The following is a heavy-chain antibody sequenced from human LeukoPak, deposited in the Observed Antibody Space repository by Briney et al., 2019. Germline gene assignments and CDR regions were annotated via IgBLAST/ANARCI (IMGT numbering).Heavy chain of an antibody. J-gene: IGHJ6*04. CDR3: AELGITMIGGV. CDR2: ISGSGGST. V-gene: IGHV3-23*01. CDR1: GFTFSTYN. Sequence: PGGSLRLSCAASGFTFSTYNMIWVRQAPGKGLEWVSAISGSGGSTFYADSVKGRFTISRDNSKNTLYLQMNSLRAEDTAVYYCAELGITMIGGVWGKGTTVTISS. D-gene: IGHD3-10*02.